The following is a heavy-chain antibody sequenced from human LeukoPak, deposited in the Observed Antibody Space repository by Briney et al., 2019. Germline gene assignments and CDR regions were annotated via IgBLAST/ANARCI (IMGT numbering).Heavy chain of an antibody. Sequence: GGSLRLSCAASGFTFSSYGMHWVRQAPGKGLEWVAFIRYDGSIKYYADSVTGRFTISRDNSKNTLYVQMNSLRVEDTAVYYCAKDKRTLPSEHYYNYMDVWGKGTTVTVSS. D-gene: IGHD1-26*01. V-gene: IGHV3-30*02. CDR1: GFTFSSYG. CDR2: IRYDGSIK. J-gene: IGHJ6*03. CDR3: AKDKRTLPSEHYYNYMDV.